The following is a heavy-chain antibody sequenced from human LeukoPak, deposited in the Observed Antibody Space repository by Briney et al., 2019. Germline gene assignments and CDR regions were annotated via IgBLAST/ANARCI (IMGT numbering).Heavy chain of an antibody. CDR3: ARDGSGWSHSDY. V-gene: IGHV4-59*01. CDR2: IYYSGST. J-gene: IGHJ4*02. D-gene: IGHD6-19*01. CDR1: GGSISSYY. Sequence: SETLSLTCTVSGGSISSYYWSWIRQPPGKGLEWIGYIYYSGSTNYNPSLKSRVTISVDTSKNQFSLKLSSVTAADTAVYYCARDGSGWSHSDYWGQGTLVTVSS.